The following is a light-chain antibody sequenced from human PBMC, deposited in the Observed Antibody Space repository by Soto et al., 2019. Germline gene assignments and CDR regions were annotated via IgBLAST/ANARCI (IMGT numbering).Light chain of an antibody. CDR3: SSYTTSSTHGV. CDR2: EVS. Sequence: QSALTQPASVSGSPGQSITISCTGTSSDVGGYHYVSWYQQHPGKAPKLMIYEVSNRPSGVSNRFSGSKSGNAASLTISGLQAEHEADYYCSSYTTSSTHGVFGGGTKLNVL. V-gene: IGLV2-14*01. J-gene: IGLJ3*02. CDR1: SSDVGGYHY.